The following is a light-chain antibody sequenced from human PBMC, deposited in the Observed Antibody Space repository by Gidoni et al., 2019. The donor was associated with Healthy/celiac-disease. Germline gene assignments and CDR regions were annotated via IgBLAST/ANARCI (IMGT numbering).Light chain of an antibody. CDR3: NSRDSSGNPVV. Sequence: SSELTQDPAVSVALGQTVRITCQGDSLRSYYASWYQQKPGQAPVLVISGKNNRPSGIPDRFSGSSSGNTASLTITGAQAEDEADYYCNSRDSSGNPVVFGGGTKLTV. CDR1: SLRSYY. CDR2: GKN. V-gene: IGLV3-19*01. J-gene: IGLJ2*01.